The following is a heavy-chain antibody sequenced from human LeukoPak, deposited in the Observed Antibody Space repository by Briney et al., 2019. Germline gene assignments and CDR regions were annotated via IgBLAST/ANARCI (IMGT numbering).Heavy chain of an antibody. D-gene: IGHD6-6*01. J-gene: IGHJ4*02. Sequence: HGTSVKVSCKASGGTFSSYAISWVRQAPGQGLEWMGGIIPIFGTANYAQKFQGRVTITADKSTSTAYMELSSLRSEDTAVYYCTYSSSQRHGGYWGQGTLVTVSS. V-gene: IGHV1-69*06. CDR2: IIPIFGTA. CDR1: GGTFSSYA. CDR3: TYSSSQRHGGY.